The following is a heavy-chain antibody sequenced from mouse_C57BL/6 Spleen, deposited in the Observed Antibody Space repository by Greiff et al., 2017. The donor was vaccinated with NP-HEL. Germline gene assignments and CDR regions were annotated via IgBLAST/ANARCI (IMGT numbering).Heavy chain of an antibody. J-gene: IGHJ2*01. D-gene: IGHD1-1*01. V-gene: IGHV1-80*01. CDR1: GYAFSSYW. CDR3: ARVTSVVSPGYFDY. Sequence: VQLQQSGAELVKPGASVKISCKASGYAFSSYWMNWVKQRPGKGLEWIGQIYPGDGDTNYNGKFKGKATLTADKSSSTAYMQLSSLTSEDSAVYFCARVTSVVSPGYFDYWGQGTTLTVSS. CDR2: IYPGDGDT.